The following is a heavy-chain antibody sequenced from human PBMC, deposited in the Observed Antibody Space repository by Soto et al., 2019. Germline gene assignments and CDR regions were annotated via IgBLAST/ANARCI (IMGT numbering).Heavy chain of an antibody. Sequence: QLHLVQSGAVVKKPGASVTVSCSASGYPVTAYYMHWVRQAPGRGLEWMGGINPATGAAKYTQTFQGRVPMTGDTSRSTVFMEVSGLTSEDTAVFYCARGGGVGVAGSAAFDMWGQGTLVTVSS. CDR3: ARGGGVGVAGSAAFDM. CDR2: INPATGAA. V-gene: IGHV1-2*02. CDR1: GYPVTAYY. D-gene: IGHD3-3*01. J-gene: IGHJ3*02.